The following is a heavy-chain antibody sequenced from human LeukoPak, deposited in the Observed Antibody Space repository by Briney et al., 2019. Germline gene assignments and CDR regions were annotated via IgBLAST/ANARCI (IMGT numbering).Heavy chain of an antibody. Sequence: ASVKVSCKASGYTFTSYGISWVRQAPGQGLEWMGIINPSGGSTSYAQKFQGRVTMTRDTSTSTVYMELSSLRSEDTAVYYCAREGDGYYDSSGYALASEYFQHWGQGTLVTVSS. V-gene: IGHV1-46*01. D-gene: IGHD3-22*01. CDR1: GYTFTSYG. CDR2: INPSGGST. CDR3: AREGDGYYDSSGYALASEYFQH. J-gene: IGHJ1*01.